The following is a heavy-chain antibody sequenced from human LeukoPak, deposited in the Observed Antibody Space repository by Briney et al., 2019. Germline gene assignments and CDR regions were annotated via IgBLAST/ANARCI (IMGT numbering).Heavy chain of an antibody. CDR1: GFTFSSYS. J-gene: IGHJ4*02. Sequence: GGSLRLSCAASGFTFSSYSMNWVRQAPGKGLEWVSAISGSGGSTYYADSVKGRFTISRDNSKNTLYLQMNSLRAEDTAVYYCAKDGDSSGPFDYWGQGTLVTVSS. V-gene: IGHV3-23*01. CDR2: ISGSGGST. CDR3: AKDGDSSGPFDY. D-gene: IGHD3-22*01.